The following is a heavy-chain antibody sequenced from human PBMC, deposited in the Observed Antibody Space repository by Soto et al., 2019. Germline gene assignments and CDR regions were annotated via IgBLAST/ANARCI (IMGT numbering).Heavy chain of an antibody. CDR2: INHSGST. V-gene: IGHV4-34*01. D-gene: IGHD2-8*01. CDR3: AGGTLYCTNGVCSTYSFDY. CDR1: GGSFSGYY. Sequence: QVQLQQWGAGLLKPSETLSLTCAVYGGSFSGYYWSWIRQPPGKGLEWIGEINHSGSTNYNPSLKSRVTISVDTSKNQFSLKLSSVTAADTAVYYCAGGTLYCTNGVCSTYSFDYWGQGTLVTVSS. J-gene: IGHJ4*02.